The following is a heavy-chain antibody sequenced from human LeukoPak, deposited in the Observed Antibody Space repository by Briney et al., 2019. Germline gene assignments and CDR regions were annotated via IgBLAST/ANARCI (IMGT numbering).Heavy chain of an antibody. CDR1: GFTFDDYA. CDR3: AKGNRGDRQPLLPHFDY. J-gene: IGHJ4*02. V-gene: IGHV3-43D*03. CDR2: ISWDGGST. Sequence: PGGSLRLSCAASGFTFDDYAMHWVRQAPGKGLEWVSLISWDGGSTYYADSVKGRFTISRDNSKNSLYLQMNSLRAEDTALYYCAKGNRGDRQPLLPHFDYWGQGTLVTVSS. D-gene: IGHD1-26*01.